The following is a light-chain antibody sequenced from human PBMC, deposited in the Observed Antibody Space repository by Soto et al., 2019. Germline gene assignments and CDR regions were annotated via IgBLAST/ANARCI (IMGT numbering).Light chain of an antibody. CDR1: QSVASGY. Sequence: EIVLTQSPGTLSLSPGERATLSCRASQSVASGYLAWYQQKPGQAPRLLIYGASSRAKGIPDRFSGSGSGKDFTLTISRLEPEDFAVYYCQQYGSSLITFGQGTRLEIK. J-gene: IGKJ5*01. CDR3: QQYGSSLIT. V-gene: IGKV3-20*01. CDR2: GAS.